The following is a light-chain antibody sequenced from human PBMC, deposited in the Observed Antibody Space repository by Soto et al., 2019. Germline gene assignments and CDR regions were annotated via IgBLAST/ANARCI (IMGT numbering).Light chain of an antibody. CDR1: QSLVHSDGNTY. V-gene: IGKV2-30*02. CDR2: KVS. J-gene: IGKJ2*01. CDR3: MQGTHWSPYT. Sequence: DVVMTQSPLSLPVTLGQPASISCRSSQSLVHSDGNTYLNWFHQRPGQSPRRLIYKVSNRDSGVPDIFSGSGSDTDFTLKISGVEAEDVGVYYCMQGTHWSPYTFGQGTKLEIK.